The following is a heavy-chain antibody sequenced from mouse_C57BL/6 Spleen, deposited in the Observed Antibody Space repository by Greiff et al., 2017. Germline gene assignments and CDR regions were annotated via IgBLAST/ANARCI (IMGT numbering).Heavy chain of an antibody. Sequence: VQLQQSGPELVKPGASVKISCKASGYTFTDYYMNWVKQSHGKSLEWIGDINPNNGGTSYNQKFKGKATLTVDKSSSTAYMELRSLTSEDSAVYYCARSLAYYSNYVSYWYFDVWGTGTTVTVSS. CDR2: INPNNGGT. D-gene: IGHD2-5*01. V-gene: IGHV1-26*01. CDR1: GYTFTDYY. CDR3: ARSLAYYSNYVSYWYFDV. J-gene: IGHJ1*03.